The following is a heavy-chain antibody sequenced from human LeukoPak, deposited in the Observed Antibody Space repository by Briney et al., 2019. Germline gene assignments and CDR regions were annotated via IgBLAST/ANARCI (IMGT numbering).Heavy chain of an antibody. CDR3: ARGAAYYYYYMDV. D-gene: IGHD6-13*01. CDR1: GGSFSGYY. Sequence: SETLSLTCAVYGGSFSGYYWSWIRQPPGKGLEWIGEINHSGSTNYNPSLKSRVTISVDTSKNQCSLKLSSVTAADTAVYYCARGAAYYYYYMDVWGKGTTVTVSS. V-gene: IGHV4-34*01. J-gene: IGHJ6*03. CDR2: INHSGST.